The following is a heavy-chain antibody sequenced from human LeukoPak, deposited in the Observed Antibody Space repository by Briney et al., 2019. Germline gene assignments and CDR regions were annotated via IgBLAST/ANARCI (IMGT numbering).Heavy chain of an antibody. J-gene: IGHJ6*03. V-gene: IGHV1-18*01. CDR3: ARDNFLEWFPFHDCYYYMDV. D-gene: IGHD3-3*01. CDR2: ISAYNGNT. Sequence: ASVKVSCKASGYTFTSYGISWVRQAPGQGLEWVGWISAYNGNTNYAQKLQGRVTMTTDTSTSTAYMELRSLRSDDTAVYYCARDNFLEWFPFHDCYYYMDVWGKGTTVTVSS. CDR1: GYTFTSYG.